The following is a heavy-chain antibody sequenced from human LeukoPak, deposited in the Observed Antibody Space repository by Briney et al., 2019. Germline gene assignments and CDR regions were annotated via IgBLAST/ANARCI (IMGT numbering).Heavy chain of an antibody. CDR1: GLTFSNYA. D-gene: IGHD4-17*01. Sequence: PGGSLRLSCTASGLTFSNYATTWVRQAPGKGLEWVSSITGSGRGTYYADSVKGRFSVSIDNSQNTVFLHMNSLRADDTALYYCSKDSNGDYVGAFDMWGPGTMVTVSS. V-gene: IGHV3-23*01. CDR3: SKDSNGDYVGAFDM. CDR2: ITGSGRGT. J-gene: IGHJ3*02.